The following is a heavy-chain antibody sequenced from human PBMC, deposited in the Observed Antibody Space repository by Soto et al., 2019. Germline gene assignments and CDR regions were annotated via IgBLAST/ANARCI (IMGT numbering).Heavy chain of an antibody. D-gene: IGHD6-13*01. CDR3: ATGGSSWLFDY. J-gene: IGHJ4*02. V-gene: IGHV4-31*03. CDR2: IHHSDST. Sequence: SETLSLTCTVSGVSISSGGYYWTWIRQHPGKGLEWIGYIHHSDSTHYNPSLRSRITISVDTSKNQFSLKLSSVTAADTAVYYCATGGSSWLFDYWGQGTQVTVSS. CDR1: GVSISSGGYY.